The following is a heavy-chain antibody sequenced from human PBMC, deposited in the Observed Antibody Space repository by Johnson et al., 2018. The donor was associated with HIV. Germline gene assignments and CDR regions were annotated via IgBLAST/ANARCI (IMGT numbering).Heavy chain of an antibody. Sequence: VQLVESGGGVVQPGRSLRLSCAASGFTFSSYWMSWVRQAPGKGLVWVSRINSDGSIISYADSVKGRLTISRDNAKNTLFLQMNSLRPEDTAVYYCARSVSLVRGALDIWGQGTMVTVSS. CDR3: ARSVSLVRGALDI. CDR1: GFTFSSYW. V-gene: IGHV3-74*01. D-gene: IGHD2/OR15-2a*01. CDR2: INSDGSII. J-gene: IGHJ3*02.